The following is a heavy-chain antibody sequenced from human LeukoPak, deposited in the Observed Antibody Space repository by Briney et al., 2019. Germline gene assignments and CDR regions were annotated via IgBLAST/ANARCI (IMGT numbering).Heavy chain of an antibody. D-gene: IGHD3-22*01. Sequence: SETLSLTCIVSGDSVSSGNYYWSWIRLPPGKGLEYIGHIYYNGNTNYNPSLKSRVTISVDTSKNQFSLKLSSVTAADTAVYYCALTAGYYTNPRFDYWGQGTLVTVSS. CDR1: GDSVSSGNYY. CDR2: IYYNGNT. V-gene: IGHV4-61*01. J-gene: IGHJ4*02. CDR3: ALTAGYYTNPRFDY.